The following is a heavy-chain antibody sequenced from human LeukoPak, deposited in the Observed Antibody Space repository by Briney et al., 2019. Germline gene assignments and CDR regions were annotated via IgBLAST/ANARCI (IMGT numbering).Heavy chain of an antibody. V-gene: IGHV3-23*01. J-gene: IGHJ4*02. CDR1: GFTFSSYG. CDR3: AKILRQASIAVAASESDY. CDR2: ISGSGGST. Sequence: GGSLRLSCAASGFTFSSYGMSWVRQAPGKGLEWVSAISGSGGSTYYADSVKGRFTISRDNSKNTLYLQMNSLRAEDTAVYYCAKILRQASIAVAASESDYWGQGTLVTVSS. D-gene: IGHD6-19*01.